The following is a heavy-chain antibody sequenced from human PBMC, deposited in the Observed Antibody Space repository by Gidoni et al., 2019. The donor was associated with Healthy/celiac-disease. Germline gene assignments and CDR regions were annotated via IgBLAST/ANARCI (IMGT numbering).Heavy chain of an antibody. J-gene: IGHJ4*02. CDR1: GFPVSSNY. V-gene: IGHV3-53*01. D-gene: IGHD1-26*01. Sequence: EVQLVESGGGLSQPGGSLRLTCEASGFPVSSNYMSWVRQAPGKGVEWVSVIYSGGSTYYADSVKGRFTISRDNSKNTLYLQMNSLRAEDTAVYYCARAWGGYSGSPFDYWGQGTLVTVSS. CDR2: IYSGGST. CDR3: ARAWGGYSGSPFDY.